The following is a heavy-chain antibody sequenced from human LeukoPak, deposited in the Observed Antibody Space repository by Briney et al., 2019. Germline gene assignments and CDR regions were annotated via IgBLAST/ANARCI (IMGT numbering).Heavy chain of an antibody. CDR2: IGTAGDT. D-gene: IGHD4-23*01. V-gene: IGHV3-13*01. CDR1: GFTFSSYD. J-gene: IGHJ2*01. Sequence: GGSLRLSCAASGFTFSSYDMHWVRQATGKGLEWVSAIGTAGDTYYPGSVKGRFTISRENAKNSLYLQMNSLRAGDTAVYYCARGADNDYGGNPDWYFDLWGRGTLVTVSS. CDR3: ARGADNDYGGNPDWYFDL.